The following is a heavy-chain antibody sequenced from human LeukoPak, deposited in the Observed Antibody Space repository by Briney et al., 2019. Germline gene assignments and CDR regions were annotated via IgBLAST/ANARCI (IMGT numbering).Heavy chain of an antibody. CDR1: GYTFTGYY. V-gene: IGHV1-2*02. J-gene: IGHJ4*02. CDR3: ARGQSLNDY. CDR2: INPNSGGA. Sequence: VASVKVSCKASGYTFTGYYMHWVRQAPGQGLEWMGWINPNSGGANYAEKFQGRVTMTRDTSISTAYMELSRLRYDDTALYYCARGQSLNDYWGQGTLVTVSS.